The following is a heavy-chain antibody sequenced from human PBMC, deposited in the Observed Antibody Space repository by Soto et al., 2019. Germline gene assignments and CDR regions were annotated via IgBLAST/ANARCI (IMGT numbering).Heavy chain of an antibody. V-gene: IGHV2-5*02. CDR2: IYWDDEQ. CDR1: GFSLNTGGVA. D-gene: IGHD3-16*01. Sequence: QITLKESGPTLVKPTQTLTLTCTFSGFSLNTGGVAVGWIRQPPGKALEWLALIYWDDEQRYTSSLESRLTITKAPSKNQVVLSMTTMDPAATATYFCAPFPTYSYTTRVAEPVGYFDYWGQGIRVTVSS. CDR3: APFPTYSYTTRVAEPVGYFDY. J-gene: IGHJ4*02.